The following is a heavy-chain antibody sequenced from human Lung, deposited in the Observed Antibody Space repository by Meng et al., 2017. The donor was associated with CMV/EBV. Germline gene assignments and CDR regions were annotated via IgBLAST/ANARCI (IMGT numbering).Heavy chain of an antibody. Sequence: GGSLRLXXVASGFMFSSYSLHWVRQAPGKGLEWVAVTSYDGSKKEYANSVKGRFTVSRDNSKNTLYLQMNTLRADDTAVYYCARADYANYGFWSGFPAFWGQGTRVXVSS. CDR2: TSYDGSKK. D-gene: IGHD3-3*01. CDR1: GFMFSSYS. CDR3: ARADYANYGFWSGFPAF. V-gene: IGHV3-30*04. J-gene: IGHJ4*02.